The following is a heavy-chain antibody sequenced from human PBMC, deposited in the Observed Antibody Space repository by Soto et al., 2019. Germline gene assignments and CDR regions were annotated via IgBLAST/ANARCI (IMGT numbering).Heavy chain of an antibody. Sequence: QVQLVQSGAEVKKPGASVKVSCKASGYTFTSYGISWVRQAPGQGLEWMGWISAYNGNTNYAQKLQGRVTMTTDTSTSTAYMELRSLRSDDTAVYYCARWGYCSSTSCSRLHYYYGMDVWGQGTTVTVSS. V-gene: IGHV1-18*01. J-gene: IGHJ6*02. CDR3: ARWGYCSSTSCSRLHYYYGMDV. CDR1: GYTFTSYG. CDR2: ISAYNGNT. D-gene: IGHD2-2*01.